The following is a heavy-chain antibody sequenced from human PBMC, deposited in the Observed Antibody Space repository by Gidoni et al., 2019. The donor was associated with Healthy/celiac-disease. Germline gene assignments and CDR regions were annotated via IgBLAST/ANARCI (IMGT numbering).Heavy chain of an antibody. CDR2: INHSGST. Sequence: QVQLQQWGAGLLKPSETLSLTCAVYGGSFSGYYWSWIRQPPGKGLERIGEINHSGSTNYNPSLKRRVTISVDTSKNQFSLKLSSVTAADTAVYYCARGLVYAPTSGGYRPLYYYYYYGMDVWGQGTTVTVSS. V-gene: IGHV4-34*01. J-gene: IGHJ6*02. CDR1: GGSFSGYY. CDR3: ARGLVYAPTSGGYRPLYYYYYYGMDV. D-gene: IGHD3-22*01.